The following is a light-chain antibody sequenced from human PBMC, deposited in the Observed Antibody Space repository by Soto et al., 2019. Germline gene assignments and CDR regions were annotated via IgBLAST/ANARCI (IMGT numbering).Light chain of an antibody. CDR1: PSVSGSN. CDR2: GAS. V-gene: IGKV3-15*01. Sequence: TLAPSNPAFCPRERATPFCRASPSVSGSNLAWYQQQPGQAPRLLIYGASTRATGIPARFSASGSGTDFTLTISSLYSEDFAVYYCQQYLQWPRTFGQGTKVDIK. CDR3: QQYLQWPRT. J-gene: IGKJ1*01.